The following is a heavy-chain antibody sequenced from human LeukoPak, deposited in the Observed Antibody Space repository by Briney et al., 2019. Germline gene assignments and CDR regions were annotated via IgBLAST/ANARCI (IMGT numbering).Heavy chain of an antibody. CDR1: GGSISSGSYY. CDR3: ARDLRYCSGGSCYSRWFDP. J-gene: IGHJ5*02. Sequence: PSQTLSLTCTVSGGSISSGSYYWSWIRQPAGKGLEWIGRIYTSGSTNYNPSLKSRVTISVDTSKNQFSLNLSSVTAADTAVYYCARDLRYCSGGSCYSRWFDPWGQGTLVTVSS. V-gene: IGHV4-61*02. D-gene: IGHD2-15*01. CDR2: IYTSGST.